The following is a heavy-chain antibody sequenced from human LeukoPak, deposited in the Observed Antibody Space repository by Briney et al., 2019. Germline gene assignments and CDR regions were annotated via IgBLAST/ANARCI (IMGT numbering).Heavy chain of an antibody. D-gene: IGHD3-10*01. CDR1: GYTFTGYN. CDR2: INPNSGGT. V-gene: IGHV1-2*02. CDR3: ASVHYGD. J-gene: IGHJ4*02. Sequence: ASVQISCKASGYTFTGYNMHWVRQAPGQGLEWMGLINPNSGGTNYAQKFQGRVTMTRDTSINTAYMELSKLTSDDTAVYYCASVHYGDWGQGTLVTVSS.